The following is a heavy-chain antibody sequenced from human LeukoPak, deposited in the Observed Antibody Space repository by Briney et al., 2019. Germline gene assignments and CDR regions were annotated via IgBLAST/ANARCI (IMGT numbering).Heavy chain of an antibody. CDR1: GYTFTSYA. J-gene: IGHJ3*02. Sequence: SVKVSCKASGYTFTSYAMNWVRQAPGQGLEWMGGIIPIFGTANYAQKFQGRVTITAEESTSTAYMELSSLRSEDTAVYYCARDRKWEPQQPDAFDIWGQGTMVTVSS. V-gene: IGHV1-69*13. CDR3: ARDRKWEPQQPDAFDI. CDR2: IIPIFGTA. D-gene: IGHD1-26*01.